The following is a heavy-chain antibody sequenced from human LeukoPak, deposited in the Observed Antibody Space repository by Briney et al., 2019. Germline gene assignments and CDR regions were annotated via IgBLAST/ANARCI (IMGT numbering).Heavy chain of an antibody. D-gene: IGHD5-24*01. J-gene: IGHJ4*02. CDR2: ISTSGST. CDR1: GGSINSGSYY. CDR3: ARSRGWLQSHPLGY. Sequence: SETLSLTCTVSGGSINSGSYYWSWIRQPAGKGLEWIGRISTSGSTNYNPSLKSRVTLSVDTSKNQFSLKLSSVTAADTAVYYCARSRGWLQSHPLGYWGQGTLVTVSS. V-gene: IGHV4-61*02.